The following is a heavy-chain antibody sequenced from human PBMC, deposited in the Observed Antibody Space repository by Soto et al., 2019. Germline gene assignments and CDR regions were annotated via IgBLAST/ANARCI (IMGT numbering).Heavy chain of an antibody. J-gene: IGHJ6*02. V-gene: IGHV3-23*01. D-gene: IGHD2-2*01. Sequence: EVQLLESGGGLVQPGGSLRLSCAASGFNFRSYVMSWVRQAPGKGLEWVAGMSGSGGSTYYADSVKGRFTISRDNSQNTLYLEMNSLRAEDTAVYYCAKDREGCGTTKCYLYGMDVWGQGTTVAVSS. CDR3: AKDREGCGTTKCYLYGMDV. CDR2: MSGSGGST. CDR1: GFNFRSYV.